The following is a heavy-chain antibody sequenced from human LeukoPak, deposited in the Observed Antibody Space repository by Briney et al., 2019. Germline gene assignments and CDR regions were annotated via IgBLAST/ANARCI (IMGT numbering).Heavy chain of an antibody. CDR1: GGSISSSSYY. Sequence: PSETLSLTCTVSGGSISSSSYYWGWIRQPPGKGLEWIGSIYYSGSTYYNPSLKSRVTISVDTSKNQFSLKLSSVTAADTAVYYCARDLGTTGGRYYFDYWGQGTLVTVSS. D-gene: IGHD4-17*01. J-gene: IGHJ4*02. CDR2: IYYSGST. V-gene: IGHV4-39*07. CDR3: ARDLGTTGGRYYFDY.